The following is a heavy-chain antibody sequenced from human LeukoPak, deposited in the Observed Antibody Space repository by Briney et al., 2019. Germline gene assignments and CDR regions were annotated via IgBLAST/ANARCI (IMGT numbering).Heavy chain of an antibody. CDR3: ARGGAVYYYYGMDV. CDR2: INHSGST. J-gene: IGHJ6*02. V-gene: IGHV4-34*01. Sequence: SETLSLTCAVYGGSFSGYYWSWIRQPPGKGLEWIGEINHSGSTNYNPSLKSRVTISVDTSKNQFSLKLSSVTAANTAVYYCARGGAVYYYYGMDVWGQGTTVTVSS. CDR1: GGSFSGYY. D-gene: IGHD3-10*01.